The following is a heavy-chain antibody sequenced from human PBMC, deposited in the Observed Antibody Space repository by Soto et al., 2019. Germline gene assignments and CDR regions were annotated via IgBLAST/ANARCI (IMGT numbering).Heavy chain of an antibody. Sequence: GGSLRLSCAASGFTVSSNYMSWVRQAPGKGLEWVSVIYSGGSTYYADSVKGRFTISRDNSKNTLYLQMNSLRAEDTAVYYCARGRQEDYYYYYMDVWGKGTTATVSS. V-gene: IGHV3-66*01. CDR2: IYSGGST. J-gene: IGHJ6*03. CDR1: GFTVSSNY. CDR3: ARGRQEDYYYYYMDV.